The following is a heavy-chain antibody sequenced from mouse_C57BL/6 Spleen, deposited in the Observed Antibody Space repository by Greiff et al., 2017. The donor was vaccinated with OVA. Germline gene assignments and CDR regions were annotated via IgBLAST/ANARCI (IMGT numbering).Heavy chain of an antibody. V-gene: IGHV1-82*01. Sequence: QVQLQQSGPELVKPGASVKISCKASGYAFSSSWMNWVKQRPGKGLEWIGRIYPGDGDTNYNGKFKGKATLTADKSSSTAYMQLSSLTSEDSAVYFCARSGVYYGNYVDYWGQGTTLTVSS. D-gene: IGHD2-1*01. J-gene: IGHJ2*01. CDR1: GYAFSSSW. CDR3: ARSGVYYGNYVDY. CDR2: IYPGDGDT.